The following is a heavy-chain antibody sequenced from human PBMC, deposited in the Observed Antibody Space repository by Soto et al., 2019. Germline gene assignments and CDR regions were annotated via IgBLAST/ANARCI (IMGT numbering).Heavy chain of an antibody. Sequence: QVQLQESGPGLVKPSETLSLTCTVPGGSISSYYWSWIRQPPGKGLEWIGYIYYSGSTNYNPSLKSRVTISVDTSKNQFSLKLSSVTAADTAVYYCARRYGDAFDIWGQGTMVTVSS. CDR2: IYYSGST. J-gene: IGHJ3*02. CDR1: GGSISSYY. D-gene: IGHD4-17*01. V-gene: IGHV4-59*08. CDR3: ARRYGDAFDI.